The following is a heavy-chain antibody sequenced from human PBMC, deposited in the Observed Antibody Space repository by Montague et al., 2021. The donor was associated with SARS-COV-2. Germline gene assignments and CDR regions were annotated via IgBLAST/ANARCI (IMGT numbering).Heavy chain of an antibody. V-gene: IGHV6-1*01. Sequence: CAISGDSVSRNNPAWNWIRQSPSRGLEWLGRTYYGSSWNTDYAVSVKSRITISPDTSKNQFSLHLNSVTPEDTAAYYCARGWNYAFDIWSQGTMVTVSS. CDR3: ARGWNYAFDI. D-gene: IGHD1-7*01. CDR1: GDSVSRNNPA. J-gene: IGHJ3*02. CDR2: TYYGSSWNT.